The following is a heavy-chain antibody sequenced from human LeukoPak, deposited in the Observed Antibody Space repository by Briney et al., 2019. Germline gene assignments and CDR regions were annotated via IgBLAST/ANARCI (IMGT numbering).Heavy chain of an antibody. CDR3: ARLPRCSTSCYSYYYGMDV. D-gene: IGHD2-2*01. Sequence: PSGTLSLTCAVYGGSFSGYYWSWIRQPPGKGLEWIGEINHSGSTNYNPSLKSRVTISVDTSKNQFSLKLSSVTAADTAVYYCARLPRCSTSCYSYYYGMDVWGQGTTVTVSS. V-gene: IGHV4-34*01. CDR2: INHSGST. CDR1: GGSFSGYY. J-gene: IGHJ6*02.